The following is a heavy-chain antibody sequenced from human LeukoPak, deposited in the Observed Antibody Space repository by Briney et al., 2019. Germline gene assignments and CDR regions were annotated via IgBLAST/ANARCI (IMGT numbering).Heavy chain of an antibody. CDR2: IIPILGIA. CDR1: GGTFSIYA. J-gene: IGHJ5*02. D-gene: IGHD6-6*01. V-gene: IGHV1-69*04. Sequence: SVKVSCTSSGGTFSIYANSWVRHAPGQGLELMGRIIPILGIANYAQKFQGRVTITADKSTNTAYMELSRLRSEGTAVYYCARDIRIAARSKECDPWGQGTLVTVSS. CDR3: ARDIRIAARSKECDP.